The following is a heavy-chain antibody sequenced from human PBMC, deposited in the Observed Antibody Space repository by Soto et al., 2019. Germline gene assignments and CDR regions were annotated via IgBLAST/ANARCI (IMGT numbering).Heavy chain of an antibody. CDR2: VYSSGTT. CDR1: GLAVTSNY. V-gene: IGHV3-53*02. Sequence: EVQLVETGGGLIQPGGSLSLSCAASGLAVTSNYMSWVGQAPGKGLEWVSIVYSSGTTYYADSVKGRFTISRDKSKNTIYLQMRNLRAEDTAVYYCARVDTYDYYYSMDVWGQGTTVTVSS. D-gene: IGHD5-18*01. CDR3: ARVDTYDYYYSMDV. J-gene: IGHJ6*02.